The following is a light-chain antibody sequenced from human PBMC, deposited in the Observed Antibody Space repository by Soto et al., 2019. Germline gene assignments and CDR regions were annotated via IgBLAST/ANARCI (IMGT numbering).Light chain of an antibody. V-gene: IGKV3-11*01. Sequence: EIVLTQSPATLSLSPGERATLSCRASQSVSSYLAWYQQKPGQAPRLLIYDASNRATGIPARFSGSGSGTVFTLTICSLEPEDFAVYYCQQRSNWFTFGGGTKVEIK. J-gene: IGKJ4*01. CDR2: DAS. CDR1: QSVSSY. CDR3: QQRSNWFT.